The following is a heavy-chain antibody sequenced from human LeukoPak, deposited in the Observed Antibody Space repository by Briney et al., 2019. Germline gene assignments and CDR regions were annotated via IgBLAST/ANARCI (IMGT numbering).Heavy chain of an antibody. Sequence: PGGSLRLSCAASGFSFSNYGMRWVRQAPGKGLEWVALIQSDGSKTYSADSVKGRFTISRDNPRNTLYLQMNRLRPEDTAVYYCAKRYCKSATCRSDMDAWGQGTTVTVSS. CDR2: IQSDGSKT. V-gene: IGHV3-30*02. CDR3: AKRYCKSATCRSDMDA. CDR1: GFSFSNYG. D-gene: IGHD2-15*01. J-gene: IGHJ6*02.